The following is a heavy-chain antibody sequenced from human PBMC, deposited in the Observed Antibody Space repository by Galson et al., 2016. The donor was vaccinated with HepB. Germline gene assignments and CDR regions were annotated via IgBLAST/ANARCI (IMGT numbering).Heavy chain of an antibody. J-gene: IGHJ4*02. CDR2: VDGTTPNT. V-gene: IGHV3-23*01. D-gene: IGHD6-19*01. Sequence: LRLSCAAAGFTFRNYALSWVRRAPGKGLERVPHVDGTTPNTHYADSVRGRFSIYRDNSRDTLYLQMDSLTAEVSAIYYCTTWLSHHFDYWGQGTRVTVSS. CDR3: TTWLSHHFDY. CDR1: GFTFRNYA.